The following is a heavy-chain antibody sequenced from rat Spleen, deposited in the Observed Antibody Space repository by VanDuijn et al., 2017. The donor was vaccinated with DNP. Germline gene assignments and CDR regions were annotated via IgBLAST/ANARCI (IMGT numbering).Heavy chain of an antibody. CDR1: GFTFSNYG. J-gene: IGHJ3*01. CDR2: IRYDGTNI. V-gene: IGHV5-29*01. D-gene: IGHD1-2*01. CDR3: ARSDSSGFPS. Sequence: EVQLVESGGGLVQPGRSLKLSCAGSGFTFSNYGMAWVRQAPTKGLEWVATIRYDGTNIFYRDSVKGRFTISRDNTKDTLDLQMDSLRSEDTATYYCARSDSSGFPSWGQGTLVTVSS.